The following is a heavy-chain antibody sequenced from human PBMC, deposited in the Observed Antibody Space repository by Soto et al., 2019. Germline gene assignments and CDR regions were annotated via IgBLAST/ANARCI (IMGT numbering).Heavy chain of an antibody. CDR1: FTFSMYS. CDR2: ISSGGSYI. J-gene: IGHJ5*02. V-gene: IGHV3-21*01. D-gene: IGHD1-26*01. Sequence: EVQVVESGGGLVQPGGSLRLSCSFTFSMYSMNWVRQAPGKGLEWVASISSGGSYIKYADSVKGRFTLSRDNAKNSVSLQMNSLRVDDTAVYFCTRDQGGSYERWFDTWGQGTLGTVSS. CDR3: TRDQGGSYERWFDT.